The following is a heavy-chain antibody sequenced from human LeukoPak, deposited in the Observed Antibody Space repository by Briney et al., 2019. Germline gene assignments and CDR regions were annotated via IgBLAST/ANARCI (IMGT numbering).Heavy chain of an antibody. J-gene: IGHJ4*02. CDR1: GLTFSTFA. D-gene: IGHD2-8*02. CDR3: ATYGQVLLPFES. Sequence: GESLRLSCAASGLTFSTFAMIWVRQPPGKGLEWVASIFPSGGEIHYADPVRGRFTISRDNSKSTLSLQMNSLRAEDTAIYYCATYGQVLLPFESWGQGTLVTVSS. CDR2: IFPSGGEI. V-gene: IGHV3-23*01.